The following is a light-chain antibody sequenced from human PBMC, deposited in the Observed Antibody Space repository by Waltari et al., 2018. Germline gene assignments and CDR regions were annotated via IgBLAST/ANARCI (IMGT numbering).Light chain of an antibody. CDR3: QQGRNWPPVT. J-gene: IGKJ1*01. V-gene: IGKV3-11*01. CDR1: QSVTTF. Sequence: EVVLTQSPATLSLSPGERVTLSCKASQSVTTFLAWYQQKPGQAPRLLISDASKRATGIPARFSGSGSGTDFTLTISSLEPEDFALYYCQQGRNWPPVTFGQGTKVEIK. CDR2: DAS.